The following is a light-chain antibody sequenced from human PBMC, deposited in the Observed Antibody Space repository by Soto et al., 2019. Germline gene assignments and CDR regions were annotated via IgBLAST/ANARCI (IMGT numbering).Light chain of an antibody. V-gene: IGLV2-8*01. J-gene: IGLJ3*02. Sequence: QSALTQPPSASGSPGQSVTISCTGTSSDVGVYNYVSWYQQHPGKAPKLMIYEVSKRPSRVPDRFSGSKSGNTASLTVSGLQAEDEADYYCSTYAGSTNLVFGGGTKLTVL. CDR1: SSDVGVYNY. CDR2: EVS. CDR3: STYAGSTNLV.